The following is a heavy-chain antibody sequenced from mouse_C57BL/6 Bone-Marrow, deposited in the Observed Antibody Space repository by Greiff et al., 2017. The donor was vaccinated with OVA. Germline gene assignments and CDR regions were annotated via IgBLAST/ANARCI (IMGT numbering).Heavy chain of an antibody. CDR3: ARYDYDLYYYAMDY. V-gene: IGHV1-82*01. CDR1: GYAFSSSW. D-gene: IGHD2-4*01. Sequence: QVQLQQSGPELVKPGASVKISCKASGYAFSSSWMNWVKQRPGKGLEWIGRIYPGDGDTNYNGKFKGKATLTADKSSSTAYMQLSSLTSEDSAVYFCARYDYDLYYYAMDYWGQGTSVTVSS. CDR2: IYPGDGDT. J-gene: IGHJ4*01.